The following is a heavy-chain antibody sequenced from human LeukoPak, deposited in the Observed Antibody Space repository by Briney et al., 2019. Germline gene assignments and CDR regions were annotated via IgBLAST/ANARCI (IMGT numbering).Heavy chain of an antibody. Sequence: ASVKVSCKTSGYSENFYGITWVRQVAGQGLEWMGWISAQHGQTEYAPNSQDRVTMTTDTSTSTAYMELSRLRSDDTAVYYCARDPTRPGIAFDIWGQGTMVTVSS. CDR1: GYSENFYG. J-gene: IGHJ3*02. V-gene: IGHV1-18*01. CDR3: ARDPTRPGIAFDI. CDR2: ISAQHGQT. D-gene: IGHD2-15*01.